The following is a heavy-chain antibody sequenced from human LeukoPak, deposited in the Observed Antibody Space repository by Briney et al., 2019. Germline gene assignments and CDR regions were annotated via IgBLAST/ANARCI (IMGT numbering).Heavy chain of an antibody. CDR1: GYTFTSYY. V-gene: IGHV1-46*01. CDR2: INPSGGST. D-gene: IGHD6-19*01. J-gene: IGHJ5*02. CDR3: ARGMRFLAVAGTGKWFDP. Sequence: ASVKVSCKASGYTFTSYYMHWVRQAPGQGLEWMGIINPSGGSTSYAQKFQGRVTMTRDTSTSTVYMELSSLRSEDTAVYYCARGMRFLAVAGTGKWFDPWGQGTLVTVSS.